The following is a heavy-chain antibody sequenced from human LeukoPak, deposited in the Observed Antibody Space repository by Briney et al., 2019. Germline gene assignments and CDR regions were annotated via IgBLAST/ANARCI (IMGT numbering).Heavy chain of an antibody. V-gene: IGHV4-34*01. CDR1: GGSFSGNY. J-gene: IGHJ4*02. CDR3: ARCSGWRHKGFDY. CDR2: INHSGTT. Sequence: SETLSLTCAVYGGSFSGNYWSWIRQPPGKGLEWIGDINHSGTTNYSPSLKSRVTISVDTSKNQFSLKLSSVTAADTAVYYCARCSGWRHKGFDYWGQGTLVTVSS. D-gene: IGHD6-19*01.